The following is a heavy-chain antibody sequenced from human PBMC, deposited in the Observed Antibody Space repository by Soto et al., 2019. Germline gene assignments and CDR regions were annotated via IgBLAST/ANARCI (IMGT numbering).Heavy chain of an antibody. Sequence: ASVKVSCKASGGTFSSYAISWVRQAPGQGLEWMGGIIPIFGTANYAQKFQGRVTITADESTSTAYMELSSLRSEDTAVYYCASSGEMLPYYFDYWGQGTLVTVSS. CDR3: ASSGEMLPYYFDY. J-gene: IGHJ4*02. CDR1: GGTFSSYA. V-gene: IGHV1-69*13. CDR2: IIPIFGTA. D-gene: IGHD3-10*01.